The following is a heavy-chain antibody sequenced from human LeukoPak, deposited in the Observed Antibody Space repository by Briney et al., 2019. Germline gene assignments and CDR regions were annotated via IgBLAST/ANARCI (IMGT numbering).Heavy chain of an antibody. V-gene: IGHV4-59*01. J-gene: IGHJ3*02. CDR1: GGSISNYY. D-gene: IGHD4-23*01. CDR2: IYYSGST. CDR3: AMYGGNTHDAFDI. Sequence: SETLSLTCTVSGGSISNYYWSWIRQPPGKGLEWIGYIYYSGSTNYNPSLKSRVTISVDTSKNQFSLKLSSVTAADTAVYYCAMYGGNTHDAFDIWGQGTMVTVSS.